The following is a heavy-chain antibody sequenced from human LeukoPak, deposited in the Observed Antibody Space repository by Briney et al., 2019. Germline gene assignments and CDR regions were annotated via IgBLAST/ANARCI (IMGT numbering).Heavy chain of an antibody. D-gene: IGHD3-3*01. CDR2: IYYSGST. CDR3: ARHLYYDFWSGYYAPFDY. Sequence: PSETLSLTCTVSGGSISSYYWSWIRQPPGKGLEWIGYIYYSGSTNYNPSLKSRVTISVDTSKNQFSLKLSSVTAADTAVYYCARHLYYDFWSGYYAPFDYWGQGTLVTVSS. V-gene: IGHV4-59*08. J-gene: IGHJ4*02. CDR1: GGSISSYY.